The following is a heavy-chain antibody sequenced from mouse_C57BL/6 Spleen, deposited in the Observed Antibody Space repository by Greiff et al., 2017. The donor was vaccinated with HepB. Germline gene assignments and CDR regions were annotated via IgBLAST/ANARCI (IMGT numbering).Heavy chain of an antibody. D-gene: IGHD3-3*01. CDR3: ARSRGTGYYFDY. V-gene: IGHV14-2*01. J-gene: IGHJ2*01. CDR1: GFNIKDYY. Sequence: VHVKQSGAELVKPGASVKLSCTASGFNIKDYYMHWVKQRTEQGLEWIGRIDPEDGETKYAPKFQGKATITADTSSNTAYLQLSSLTSEDTSVYYCARSRGTGYYFDYWGQGTTLTVSS. CDR2: IDPEDGET.